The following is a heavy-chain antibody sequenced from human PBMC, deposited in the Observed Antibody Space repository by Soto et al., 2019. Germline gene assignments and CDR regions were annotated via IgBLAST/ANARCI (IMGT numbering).Heavy chain of an antibody. V-gene: IGHV1-18*01. CDR3: ARGTVPGKD. J-gene: IGHJ4*02. D-gene: IGHD1-1*01. CDR1: GYNFNKYA. CDR2: ITVYIGNT. Sequence: QGHLVQSGAEVKKPGASVKVSCKASGYNFNKYAIPWVRQAAGQGLEWMGYITVYIGNTYYARHLQGRVTMTTDTSATTAYMERTNLTSDDTAIYVCARGTVPGKDWGQGTLLIVSS.